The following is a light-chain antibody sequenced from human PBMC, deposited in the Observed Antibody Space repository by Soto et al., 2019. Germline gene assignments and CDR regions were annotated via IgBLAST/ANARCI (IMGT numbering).Light chain of an antibody. Sequence: DIQMTQSPSTLSASVGDRVTITCRASQSISRYLAWYQKKPGEAPKLLIYDASSLQSGVSSRFSASGSGTEFSLSISRLQPEDLETYYCQHYNSLSSFGPGTKVEIK. CDR1: QSISRY. CDR3: QHYNSLSS. J-gene: IGKJ3*01. CDR2: DAS. V-gene: IGKV1-5*01.